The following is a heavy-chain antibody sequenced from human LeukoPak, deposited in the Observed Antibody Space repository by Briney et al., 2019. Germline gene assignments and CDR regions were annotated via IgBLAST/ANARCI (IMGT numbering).Heavy chain of an antibody. V-gene: IGHV3-23*01. D-gene: IGHD6-13*01. Sequence: GGSLRLSCAASGFSFGGYAMNWVRQAPGKGLEWVSAISHSGGSTYYADSVKGRFTVSRDNSKNTLYLQMNSLRAEDTAVYYCAKQASSHLEAYFDYWGQGTLVTVSS. CDR2: ISHSGGST. CDR1: GFSFGGYA. CDR3: AKQASSHLEAYFDY. J-gene: IGHJ4*02.